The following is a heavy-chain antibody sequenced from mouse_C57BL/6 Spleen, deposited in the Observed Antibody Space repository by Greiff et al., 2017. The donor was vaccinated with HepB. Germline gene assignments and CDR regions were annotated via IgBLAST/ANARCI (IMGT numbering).Heavy chain of an antibody. CDR1: GYTFTDYN. CDR2: INPNNGGT. CDR3: ARGGASYYSNWYFDV. D-gene: IGHD2-5*01. J-gene: IGHJ1*03. Sequence: VQLQQSGPELVKPGASVKIPCKASGYTFTDYNMDWVKQSHGKSLEWIGDINPNNGGTIYNQKFKGKATLTVDKSSSTAYMELRSLTSEDTAVYYCARGGASYYSNWYFDVWGTGTTVTVSS. V-gene: IGHV1-18*01.